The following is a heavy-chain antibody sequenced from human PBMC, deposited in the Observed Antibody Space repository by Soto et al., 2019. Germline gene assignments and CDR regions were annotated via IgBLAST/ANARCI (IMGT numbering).Heavy chain of an antibody. CDR3: ARVLGQWLVLDY. V-gene: IGHV1-69*02. CDR2: IIPILGIA. J-gene: IGHJ4*02. Sequence: ASVKVSCKASGGTFSSYTISWVRQAPGQGLEWMGRIIPILGIANYAQKFQGRVTVTADKSTSTAYMELSSLRSEDTAVYYCARVLGQWLVLDYWGQGTLVTVSS. D-gene: IGHD6-19*01. CDR1: GGTFSSYT.